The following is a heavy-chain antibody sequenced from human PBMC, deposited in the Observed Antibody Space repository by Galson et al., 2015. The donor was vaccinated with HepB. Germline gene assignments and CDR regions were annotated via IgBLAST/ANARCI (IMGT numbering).Heavy chain of an antibody. J-gene: IGHJ4*02. CDR2: ISAYNGNT. V-gene: IGHV1-18*01. D-gene: IGHD3-22*01. CDR1: GYTFTSYG. CDR3: ARSPHPEHPYYYDSSGYYYFDY. Sequence: QSGAEVKKPGASVKVSCKASGYTFTSYGISWVRQAPGQGLEWMGWISAYNGNTNYAQKLQGRVTMTTDTSTSTAYMELRSLRSDDTAVYYCARSPHPEHPYYYDSSGYYYFDYWGQGTLVTVSS.